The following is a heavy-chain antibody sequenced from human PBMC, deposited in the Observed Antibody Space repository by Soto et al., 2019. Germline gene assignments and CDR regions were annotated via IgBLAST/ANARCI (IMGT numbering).Heavy chain of an antibody. V-gene: IGHV3-15*01. CDR3: ATDPPPYSSGWYYFDY. D-gene: IGHD6-19*01. J-gene: IGHJ4*02. CDR2: IKSKTDGGTT. Sequence: GGSLRLSCAASGFTFSNAWMSWVRQAPGKGLEWVGRIKSKTDGGTTDYAAPVKGRFTISRDDSKNTLYLQMNSLKTEDTAVYYCATDPPPYSSGWYYFDYWGQGTLVTVSS. CDR1: GFTFSNAW.